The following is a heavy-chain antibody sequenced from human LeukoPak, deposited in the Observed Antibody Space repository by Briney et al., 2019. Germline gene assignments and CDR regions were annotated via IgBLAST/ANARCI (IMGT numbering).Heavy chain of an antibody. Sequence: PSETLSLTCAVYGGSFSGCYWSWIRQPPGKGLEWIGEINHSGSTNYNPSLKSRVTISVDTSKNQFSLKLSSVTAADTAVYYCARTILVGASDYWGQGTLVTVSS. D-gene: IGHD1-26*01. CDR1: GGSFSGCY. V-gene: IGHV4-34*01. CDR3: ARTILVGASDY. CDR2: INHSGST. J-gene: IGHJ4*02.